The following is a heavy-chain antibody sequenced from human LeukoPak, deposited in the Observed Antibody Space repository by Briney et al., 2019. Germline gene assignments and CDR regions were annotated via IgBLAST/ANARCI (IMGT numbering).Heavy chain of an antibody. J-gene: IGHJ4*02. V-gene: IGHV1-69*13. CDR2: IIPIFGTA. CDR1: GGIFSSYA. D-gene: IGHD3-22*01. Sequence: GASVKVSCKASGGIFSSYAISWVRQAPGQGLEWMGGIIPIFGTANYAQKFQGRVTITADESTSTAYMELSSLRSEDTAVYYCARSTIDGGYYYDSSGYYDRYYFDYWGQGTLVTVSS. CDR3: ARSTIDGGYYYDSSGYYDRYYFDY.